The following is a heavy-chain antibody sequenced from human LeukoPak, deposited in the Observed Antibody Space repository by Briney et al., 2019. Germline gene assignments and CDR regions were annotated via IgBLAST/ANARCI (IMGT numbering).Heavy chain of an antibody. CDR2: IYYSGST. J-gene: IGHJ6*03. CDR3: ARAATYYDFWSDYYYYMDV. Sequence: SETPSLTCTVSGGSISSHYWSWIRQPPGKGLEWIGYIYYSGSTNYNPSLKSRVTISVDTSKNQFSLKLSSVTAADTAVYYCARAATYYDFWSDYYYYMDVWGKGTTVTVSS. D-gene: IGHD3-3*01. V-gene: IGHV4-59*11. CDR1: GGSISSHY.